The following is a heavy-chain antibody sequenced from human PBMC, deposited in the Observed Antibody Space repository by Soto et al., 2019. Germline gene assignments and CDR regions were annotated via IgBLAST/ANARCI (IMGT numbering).Heavy chain of an antibody. Sequence: GGSLRLSCAASGFTFSNAWMSWVRQAPGKGLEWVGRIKSKTDGGTTDYAAPVKGRFSISRDDSKNTLYLQMNSLKTEDIAVYYCTTDIPYCSGGSCYSDYFQHWGQGTLVTVSS. CDR1: GFTFSNAW. CDR3: TTDIPYCSGGSCYSDYFQH. J-gene: IGHJ1*01. CDR2: IKSKTDGGTT. D-gene: IGHD2-15*01. V-gene: IGHV3-15*01.